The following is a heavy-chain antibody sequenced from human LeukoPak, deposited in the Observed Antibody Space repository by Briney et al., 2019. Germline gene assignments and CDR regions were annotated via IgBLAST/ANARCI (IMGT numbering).Heavy chain of an antibody. V-gene: IGHV4-61*02. D-gene: IGHD6-19*01. CDR1: GGSISSGSYY. CDR2: IYTSGST. CDR3: ARHWYVWGSGWYDP. J-gene: IGHJ5*02. Sequence: SETLSLTCTVSGGSISSGSYYWSWIRQPAGKGLEWIGRIYTSGSTNYNPSLKSRVTISVDTSKNQFSLKLSSVTAADTAVYYCARHWYVWGSGWYDPWGQGTLVTVSS.